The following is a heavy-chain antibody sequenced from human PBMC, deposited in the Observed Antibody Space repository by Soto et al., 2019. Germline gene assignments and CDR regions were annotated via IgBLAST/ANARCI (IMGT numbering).Heavy chain of an antibody. Sequence: VGSLRLSCAASGFTVSSNSMSWVRQAPGKGLEWVSLIYTDGGTYYGDSVKGRFTISRDTSKNTLSLQMTSLRADDTAVYYCARDNSMLGAPFHYWGQGTLVTVSS. CDR2: IYTDGGT. CDR3: ARDNSMLGAPFHY. CDR1: GFTVSSNS. V-gene: IGHV3-53*01. J-gene: IGHJ4*02. D-gene: IGHD3-16*01.